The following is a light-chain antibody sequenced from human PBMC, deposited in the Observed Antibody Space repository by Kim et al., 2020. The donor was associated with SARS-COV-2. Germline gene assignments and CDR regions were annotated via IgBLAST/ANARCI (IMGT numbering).Light chain of an antibody. Sequence: GQSITICCTGTSSDVGGYNYVSWYQQHPGKAPKLMIYDVSKRPSGVSNRFSGSKSGNTASLTISGLQAEDEADYYCSSYTSSSTWVFGTGTKVTVL. J-gene: IGLJ1*01. CDR1: SSDVGGYNY. CDR2: DVS. V-gene: IGLV2-14*04. CDR3: SSYTSSSTWV.